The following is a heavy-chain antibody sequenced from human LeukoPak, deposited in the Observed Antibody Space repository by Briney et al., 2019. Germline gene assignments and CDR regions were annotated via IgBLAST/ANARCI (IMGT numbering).Heavy chain of an antibody. V-gene: IGHV1-18*01. CDR3: ARVHLTGSGSYYSSVRYMDV. CDR2: ISAYNGNT. Sequence: ASVKVSCKASGYTFTSYGISWVRQAPGQGLEWMGWISAYNGNTNYAQKLQGRVTMTTDTSTSTAYMELRSLRSDDTAVYYCARVHLTGSGSYYSSVRYMDVWGKGTTVTISS. J-gene: IGHJ6*03. CDR1: GYTFTSYG. D-gene: IGHD3-10*01.